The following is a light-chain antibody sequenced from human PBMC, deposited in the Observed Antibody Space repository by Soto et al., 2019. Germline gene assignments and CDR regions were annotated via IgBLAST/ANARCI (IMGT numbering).Light chain of an antibody. CDR2: RAS. Sequence: DIQMTQSPSTLSASVGDRVTITCRASQSIDRWLAWYQQKPGKAPKLLIYRASSLESGLPSRFSGSGAGTEFTLTISSLQPDYFTTYYCQQYKTYTYTFAQGTKLEIK. CDR1: QSIDRW. V-gene: IGKV1-5*03. J-gene: IGKJ2*01. CDR3: QQYKTYTYT.